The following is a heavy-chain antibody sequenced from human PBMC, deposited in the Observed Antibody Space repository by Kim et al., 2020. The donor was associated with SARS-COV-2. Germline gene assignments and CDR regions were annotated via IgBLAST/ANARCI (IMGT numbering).Heavy chain of an antibody. CDR1: GFTFSDHY. CDR3: VVHCSSTSCYVAGY. J-gene: IGHJ1*01. D-gene: IGHD2-2*01. V-gene: IGHV3-72*01. CDR2: TRNKANSYTT. Sequence: GGSLRLSCAASGFTFSDHYMDWVRQAPGKGLEWVGRTRNKANSYTTEYAASVKGRFTISRDDSKNSLYLQMNSLKTEDTAVYYCVVHCSSTSCYVAGYWGQGTLLTVSS.